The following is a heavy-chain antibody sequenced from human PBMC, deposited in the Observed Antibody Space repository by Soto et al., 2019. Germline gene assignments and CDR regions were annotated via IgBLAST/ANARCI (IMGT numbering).Heavy chain of an antibody. CDR2: VYRTGST. CDR3: ARARATIAAAAIFDC. D-gene: IGHD6-13*01. V-gene: IGHV4-4*02. J-gene: IGHJ4*02. Sequence: QVQLQESGPGLVKPSGTLSLTCAVSGGSISTSNWWRWDRQPPGKGLEWIGEVYRTGSTNYNPSLESRVIVSVVKSKNQFSLKLTSVTAADTAVYYCARARATIAAAAIFDCWGQGTLVTVSS. CDR1: GGSISTSNW.